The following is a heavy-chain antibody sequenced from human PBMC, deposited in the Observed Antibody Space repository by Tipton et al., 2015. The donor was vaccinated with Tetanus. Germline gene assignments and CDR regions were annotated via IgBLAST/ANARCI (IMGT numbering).Heavy chain of an antibody. D-gene: IGHD4-17*01. CDR1: GASMSSSSYY. CDR2: IYYSGSS. Sequence: GLVKPSETLSLTCNVSGASMSSSSYYWDWIRQPPGKGLEWIGSIYYSGSSYCNPSLESRVTISLDTSKNRFSLKLTSVTAADAAVYYCARLSTTVTPRAFDVWGQGTMVTVSS. CDR3: ARLSTTVTPRAFDV. V-gene: IGHV4-39*01. J-gene: IGHJ3*01.